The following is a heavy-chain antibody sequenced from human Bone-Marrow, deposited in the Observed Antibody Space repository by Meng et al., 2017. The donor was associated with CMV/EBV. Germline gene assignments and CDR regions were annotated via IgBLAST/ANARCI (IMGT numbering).Heavy chain of an antibody. D-gene: IGHD3-10*01. J-gene: IGHJ6*02. Sequence: SCKASGYIFTSYYMNWVRQAPGKGLEWVSYISSSGSTIYYADSVKGRFTISRDNAKNSLYLQMNSLRAEDTAVYYCARDHYYGSGSYYIYYYYGMDVWGQGTTVTVSS. V-gene: IGHV3-48*03. CDR2: ISSSGSTI. CDR3: ARDHYYGSGSYYIYYYYGMDV. CDR1: GYIFTSYY.